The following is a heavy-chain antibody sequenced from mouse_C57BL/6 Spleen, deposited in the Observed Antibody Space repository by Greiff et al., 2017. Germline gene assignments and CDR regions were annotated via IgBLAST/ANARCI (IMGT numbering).Heavy chain of an antibody. Sequence: QVQLQQPGAELVRPGSSVKLSCKASGYTFTSYWMDWVKQRPGQGLEWIGNIYPSDSETHYNQKFKDKATLTVDKSSSTAYMQLSSLTSEDSAVYYCARGGYSNYGDYWGQGTTLTDSS. CDR1: GYTFTSYW. CDR3: ARGGYSNYGDY. CDR2: IYPSDSET. D-gene: IGHD2-5*01. V-gene: IGHV1-61*01. J-gene: IGHJ2*01.